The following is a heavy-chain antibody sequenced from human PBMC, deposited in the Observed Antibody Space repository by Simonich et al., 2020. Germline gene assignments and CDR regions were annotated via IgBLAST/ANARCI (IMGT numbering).Heavy chain of an antibody. J-gene: IGHJ4*02. CDR2: MNHNSGNT. CDR3: ARGGCSGGSCYSLDY. V-gene: IGHV1-8*01. CDR1: GYTFTSYD. Sequence: QVQLVQSGAEVKKPGASVQVSCKASGYTFTSYDINWVRQATGQGREWMGWMNHNSGNTGDAQKVKGRVTMTRNTSISTAYMELSSLRSEDTAVYYCARGGCSGGSCYSLDYWGQGTLVTVSS. D-gene: IGHD2-15*01.